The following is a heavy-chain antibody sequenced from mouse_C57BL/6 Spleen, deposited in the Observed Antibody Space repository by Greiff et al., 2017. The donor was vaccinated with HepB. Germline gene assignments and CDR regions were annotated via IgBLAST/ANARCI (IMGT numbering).Heavy chain of an antibody. D-gene: IGHD2-2*01. CDR2: IDPSDSYT. V-gene: IGHV1-69*01. CDR1: GYTFTSYW. CDR3: ARMVTPFFDY. Sequence: VQLQQPGAELVMPGASVKLSCKASGYTFTSYWMHWVKQRPGQGLEWIGEIDPSDSYTNYNQKFKGKSTLTVDKSSSTAYMQLSSLTSEDSAVYYCARMVTPFFDYWGQGTTLTVSS. J-gene: IGHJ2*01.